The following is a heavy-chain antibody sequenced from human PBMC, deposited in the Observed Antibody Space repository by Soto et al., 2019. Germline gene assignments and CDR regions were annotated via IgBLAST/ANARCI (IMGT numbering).Heavy chain of an antibody. V-gene: IGHV1-2*02. CDR3: ARRQARDYIRGSGVT. J-gene: IGHJ2*01. D-gene: IGHD3-16*01. CDR2: IDPKSGDT. CDR1: GYTFTENQ. Sequence: ASVKVSCKASGYTFTENQIHWLRRAPGQRLEWMGRIDPKSGDTTFAQTYQGRVTMTRDTSSNTVYMELTRLTSDDTAIYYCARRQARDYIRGSGVTGGR.